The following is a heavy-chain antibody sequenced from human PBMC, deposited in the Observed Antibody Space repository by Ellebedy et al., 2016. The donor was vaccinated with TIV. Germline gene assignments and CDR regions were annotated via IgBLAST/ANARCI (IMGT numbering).Heavy chain of an antibody. CDR1: GYSFTSYW. V-gene: IGHV5-51*01. Sequence: GESLKISXKGSGYSFTSYWIGWVRQMPGKGLEWMGIIYPGDSDTRYSPSFQGQVTISADKSISTAYLQWSSLEASDTAMYYCARAPQYQLRAFDIWGQGTMVTVSS. CDR2: IYPGDSDT. D-gene: IGHD2-2*01. CDR3: ARAPQYQLRAFDI. J-gene: IGHJ3*02.